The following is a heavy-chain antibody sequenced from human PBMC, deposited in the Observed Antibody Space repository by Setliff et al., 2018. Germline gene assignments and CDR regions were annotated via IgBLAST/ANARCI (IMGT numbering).Heavy chain of an antibody. CDR2: IIPIFGTA. J-gene: IGHJ5*02. CDR3: ARSPAVLGIVYLDP. Sequence: ASVKVSCKTSGFRFTNFGFSWVRQAPGQGLDWMGGIIPIFGTANYAQKFQGRVTITTDDSTNTAYMELSSLRSEDTAVYYCARSPAVLGIVYLDPWGQGTLVTVSS. CDR1: GFRFTNFG. D-gene: IGHD2-15*01. V-gene: IGHV1-69*05.